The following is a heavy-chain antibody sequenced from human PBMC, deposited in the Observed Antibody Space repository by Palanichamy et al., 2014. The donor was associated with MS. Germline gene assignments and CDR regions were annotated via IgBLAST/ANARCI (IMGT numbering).Heavy chain of an antibody. J-gene: IGHJ6*02. V-gene: IGHV3-73*01. CDR2: IRSKANNYAT. D-gene: IGHD2-2*01. CDR1: GFTFSGSA. CDR3: TRLNIVVEPAAMGYYYYGMDV. Sequence: EVQLVEVWGRALVQPGGSLKLSCAASGFTFSGSAMHWVRQASGKGLEWVGRIRSKANNYATAYAASVKGRFTISRDDSKNTAYLQMNSLKTEDTAVYYCTRLNIVVEPAAMGYYYYGMDVWGQGTTVTVSS.